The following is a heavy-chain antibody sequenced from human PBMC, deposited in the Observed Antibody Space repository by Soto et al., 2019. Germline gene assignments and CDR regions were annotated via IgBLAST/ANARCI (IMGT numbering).Heavy chain of an antibody. CDR2: IGGSGGTT. D-gene: IGHD2-15*01. CDR3: AKDSLGDYYYYGLDV. V-gene: IGHV3-23*01. CDR1: GFTFSRFA. J-gene: IGHJ6*02. Sequence: EVQLLESGGGLVQPGGSLTLSCAASGFTFSRFAMNWVRKAPGKGLEWVSGIGGSGGTTYYADSVKGRFTISRDNSKNTLFLQMNSLRAEDTAVYYCAKDSLGDYYYYGLDVWGQGTTVTVSS.